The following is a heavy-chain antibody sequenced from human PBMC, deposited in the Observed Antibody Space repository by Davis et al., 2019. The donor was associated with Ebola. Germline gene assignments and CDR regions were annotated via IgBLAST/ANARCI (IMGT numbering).Heavy chain of an antibody. CDR2: IYWNDDK. CDR3: AHRPGGGNFDY. D-gene: IGHD4-23*01. CDR1: GFSVSSNGVG. Sequence: SGPTLVKPTQTLTLTCTLSGFSVSSNGVGVGWIRQPPGKALEWLALIYWNDDKRYSPSLKSRLTITKDTSKNQVVLRMTNMDPVDTATYYCAHRPGGGNFDYWGQGTLVTVSS. V-gene: IGHV2-5*01. J-gene: IGHJ4*02.